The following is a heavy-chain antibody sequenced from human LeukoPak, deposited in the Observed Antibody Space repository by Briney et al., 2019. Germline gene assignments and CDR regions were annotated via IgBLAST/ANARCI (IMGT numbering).Heavy chain of an antibody. D-gene: IGHD6-13*01. Sequence: GGSLRLSCAASGFTFSSYGMSWVRQAPGKGLEWVSSIVSSGSYIYYADSVKGRFTISRDNAENSLYLQMNSLRAEDTAVYYCTSLRYSSSWGQGTLVTVSS. CDR1: GFTFSSYG. CDR3: TSLRYSSS. CDR2: IVSSGSYI. V-gene: IGHV3-21*06. J-gene: IGHJ4*02.